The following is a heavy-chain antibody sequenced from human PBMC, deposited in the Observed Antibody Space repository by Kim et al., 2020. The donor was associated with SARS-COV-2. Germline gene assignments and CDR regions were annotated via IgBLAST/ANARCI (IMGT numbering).Heavy chain of an antibody. CDR3: ARGGYFDWLLDGY. Sequence: GGSLRLSCAASGFTFSSYAMHWVRQAPGKGLEWVAVISYDGSNKYYADSVKGRFTISRDNSKNTLYLQMNSLRAEDTAVYYCARGGYFDWLLDGYWGQGT. CDR1: GFTFSSYA. V-gene: IGHV3-30*04. CDR2: ISYDGSNK. D-gene: IGHD3-9*01. J-gene: IGHJ4*02.